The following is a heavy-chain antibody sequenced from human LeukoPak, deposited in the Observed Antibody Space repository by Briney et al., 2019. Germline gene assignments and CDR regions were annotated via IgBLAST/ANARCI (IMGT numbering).Heavy chain of an antibody. CDR1: GGSLNRYF. J-gene: IGHJ6*02. D-gene: IGHD3-10*01. CDR3: ARGNDFGSGTFYRSYGLDV. CDR2: INHWGRT. V-gene: IGHV4-34*01. Sequence: KPSETLSLTCAVYGGSLNRYFWSWVRQAPGKGLEWIGEINHWGRTNYSPSLKSRLTISIDTSKNQFSLKVTSVTAVDTAVYYCARGNDFGSGTFYRSYGLDVWGQGTMVSV.